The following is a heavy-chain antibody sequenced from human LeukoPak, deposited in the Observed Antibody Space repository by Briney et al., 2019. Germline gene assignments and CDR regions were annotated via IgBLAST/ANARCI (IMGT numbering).Heavy chain of an antibody. V-gene: IGHV4-59*08. J-gene: IGHJ3*02. CDR1: GGSINSDN. CDR3: AREYSSSSGRRAFDI. D-gene: IGHD6-6*01. CDR2: IYYSGST. Sequence: SETLSLTCTVSGGSINSDNWSWIRHPPRKGLEWIVYIYYSGSTNYNPSLTSRITISIDTSANQFSLKLSSVTDADTAVYYCAREYSSSSGRRAFDIWGEGKMVTASS.